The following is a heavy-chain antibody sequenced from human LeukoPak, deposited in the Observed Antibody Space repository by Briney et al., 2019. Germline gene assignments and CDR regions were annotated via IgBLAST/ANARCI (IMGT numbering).Heavy chain of an antibody. J-gene: IGHJ4*02. D-gene: IGHD3-10*01. V-gene: IGHV4-59*08. Sequence: PSETLSLTCTVSGGSISSYYWSWIRQPPGKGLEWIGYIYYSGSTNYNPSLESRVTISVDTSKNQFSLKLSSVTAADTAVYYCARLYYYGSGSGDYWGQGTLVTVSS. CDR1: GGSISSYY. CDR3: ARLYYYGSGSGDY. CDR2: IYYSGST.